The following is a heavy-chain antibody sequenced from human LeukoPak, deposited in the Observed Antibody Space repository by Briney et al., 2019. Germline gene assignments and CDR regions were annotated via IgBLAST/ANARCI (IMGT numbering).Heavy chain of an antibody. CDR2: INHSGST. D-gene: IGHD3-3*01. Sequence: SETLSLTCTVSGGSISSGGYYWSWIRQPPGKGLEWIGEINHSGSTNYNPSLKSRVTISVDTSKNQFSLKLSSVTAADTAVYYCARGPRVFWSGKEYYFDYWGQGTLVTVSS. J-gene: IGHJ4*02. V-gene: IGHV4-39*07. CDR3: ARGPRVFWSGKEYYFDY. CDR1: GGSISSGGYY.